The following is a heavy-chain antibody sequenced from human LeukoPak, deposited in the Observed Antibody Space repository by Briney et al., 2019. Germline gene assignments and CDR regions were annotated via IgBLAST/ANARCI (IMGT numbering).Heavy chain of an antibody. CDR1: GGSVSSGGYY. CDR3: ARGSPIVVVVATTPGAFDI. V-gene: IGHV4-30-2*01. J-gene: IGHJ3*02. D-gene: IGHD2-15*01. CDR2: IFHSGST. Sequence: SQTLSLTCTVSGGSVSSGGYYWSWILQPPGKGLEWIGYIFHSGSTYYNPSLKSRVTISVDTSKNQFSLKLSSVTAADTAVYYCARGSPIVVVVATTPGAFDIWGQGTMVTVSS.